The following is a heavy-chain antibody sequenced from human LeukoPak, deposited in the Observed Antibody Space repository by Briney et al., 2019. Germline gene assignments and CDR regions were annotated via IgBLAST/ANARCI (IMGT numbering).Heavy chain of an antibody. D-gene: IGHD6-13*01. J-gene: IGHJ4*02. Sequence: QPGGSLRLSCAASGFTFSSYWISWVRQAPGKGLEWVANIKQDGSEKYYVDSVKGRFTISRDNAKNSLYLQMNSLRAEDTAVYYCARAAAGISEYYLDYWGQGTLVTVSS. V-gene: IGHV3-7*01. CDR2: IKQDGSEK. CDR1: GFTFSSYW. CDR3: ARAAAGISEYYLDY.